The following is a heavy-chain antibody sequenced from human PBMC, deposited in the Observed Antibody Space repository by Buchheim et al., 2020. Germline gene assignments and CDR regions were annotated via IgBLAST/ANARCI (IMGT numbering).Heavy chain of an antibody. CDR1: GFTFDNFA. J-gene: IGHJ6*02. CDR3: AKDQMGNYYVGMDA. Sequence: EVQLLESGGGLVHPGGSLRLSCAASGFTFDNFAMSWVRQAPGKGLEWVSGISSSGTSTYYADSVKGRFSLSGDNSKKTLYLEMDSLRAEDSAVYYCAKDQMGNYYVGMDAWGQGTT. V-gene: IGHV3-23*01. CDR2: ISSSGTST. D-gene: IGHD3-16*01.